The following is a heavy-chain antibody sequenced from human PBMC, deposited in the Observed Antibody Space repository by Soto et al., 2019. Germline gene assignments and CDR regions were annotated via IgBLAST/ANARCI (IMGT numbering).Heavy chain of an antibody. CDR2: IYYSGST. J-gene: IGHJ4*02. Sequence: PSETLSLTCTVSGGSISSYYWSWIRQPPGKGLEWIGYIYYSGSTNYNPSLKSRVTISVDTSKNQFSLKLSSVTAADTAVYYCARSYDILTGYAYYFDYWGQGTLVTVSS. CDR3: ARSYDILTGYAYYFDY. V-gene: IGHV4-59*01. D-gene: IGHD3-9*01. CDR1: GGSISSYY.